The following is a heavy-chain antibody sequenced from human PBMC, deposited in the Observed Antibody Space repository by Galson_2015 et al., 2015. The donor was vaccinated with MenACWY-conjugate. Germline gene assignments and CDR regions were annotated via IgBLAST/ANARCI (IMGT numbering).Heavy chain of an antibody. D-gene: IGHD3-9*01. V-gene: IGHV1-18*01. J-gene: IGHJ5*02. Sequence: SVKVSCKASGYTFTSYGITWVRQAPGQGLEWMGWIRTDNGYTKFAQKVQGRVTMMTDTSASTVFMELRSLTSDDTAVYYCARDLNGNNWFDPWGQGTLVTVS. CDR1: GYTFTSYG. CDR3: ARDLNGNNWFDP. CDR2: IRTDNGYT.